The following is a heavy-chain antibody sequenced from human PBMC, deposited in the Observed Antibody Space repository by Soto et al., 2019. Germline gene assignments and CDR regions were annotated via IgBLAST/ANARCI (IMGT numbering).Heavy chain of an antibody. CDR2: ISVSGGST. J-gene: IGHJ4*02. D-gene: IGHD6-25*01. V-gene: IGHV3-23*01. CDR3: AKQYSRGAYYFDS. Sequence: PWGSLRLSCAASGFPFSSYAMSWVRRAPGKGLEGVSCISVSGGSTYYADSVKGRFTISRDNSKNTLYLQMNSLRAEDTAVYYCAKQYSRGAYYFDSWGQGNFVTVSS. CDR1: GFPFSSYA.